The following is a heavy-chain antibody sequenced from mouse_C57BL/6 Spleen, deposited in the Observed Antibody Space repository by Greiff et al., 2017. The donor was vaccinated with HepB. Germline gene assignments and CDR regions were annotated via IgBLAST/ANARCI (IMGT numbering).Heavy chain of an antibody. CDR3: ARGEVHYDYDGFAY. D-gene: IGHD2-4*01. J-gene: IGHJ3*01. Sequence: QVQLQQSGPELVKPGASVKLSCKASGYTFTSYDINWVKQRPGQGLEWIGWIYPRDGSTKYNEKFKGKATLTVDTSSSTAYMELHSLTSEDSAVYFCARGEVHYDYDGFAYWGQGTLVTVSA. CDR1: GYTFTSYD. CDR2: IYPRDGST. V-gene: IGHV1-85*01.